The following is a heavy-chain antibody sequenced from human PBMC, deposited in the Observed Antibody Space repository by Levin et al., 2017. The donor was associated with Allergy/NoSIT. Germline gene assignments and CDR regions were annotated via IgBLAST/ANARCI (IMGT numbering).Heavy chain of an antibody. Sequence: GGSLRLSCAASGFTFSSYWMSWVRQAPGKGLEWVANIKQDGSEKYYVDSVKGRFTISRDNAKNSLYLQMNSLRAEDTAVYYCARDTMGSSGCMDYWGQGTLVTVSS. CDR3: ARDTMGSSGCMDY. CDR1: GFTFSSYW. J-gene: IGHJ4*02. CDR2: IKQDGSEK. D-gene: IGHD6-19*01. V-gene: IGHV3-7*04.